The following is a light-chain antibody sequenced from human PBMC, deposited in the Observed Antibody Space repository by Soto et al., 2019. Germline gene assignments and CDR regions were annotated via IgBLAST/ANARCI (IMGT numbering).Light chain of an antibody. J-gene: IGKJ2*01. CDR2: GAS. CDR1: QSVNGN. CDR3: QQYNNWPPRT. V-gene: IGKV3-15*01. Sequence: EIVITQSPATLSVSPGERASLSCRASQSVNGNLAWYQQKPGQAPRLLIYGASTRATGIPARFSGSGSGTEFTLTISSLQSEDFAVYYCQQYNNWPPRTFGQGTKLEIK.